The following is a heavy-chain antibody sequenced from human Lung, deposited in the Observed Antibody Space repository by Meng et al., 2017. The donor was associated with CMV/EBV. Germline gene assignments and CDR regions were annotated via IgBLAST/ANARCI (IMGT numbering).Heavy chain of an antibody. D-gene: IGHD2-2*02. J-gene: IGHJ6*02. Sequence: SXXVSXXASGGTFSSYAISWVRQAPGQGLEWMGGIIPIFGTANYAQKFQGRVTITTDESTSTAYMELSNLRSEDTAVYYCASEAGVVPAAIPVYYYYGMDVWXQGTTVTVSS. CDR1: GGTFSSYA. CDR3: ASEAGVVPAAIPVYYYYGMDV. V-gene: IGHV1-69*05. CDR2: IIPIFGTA.